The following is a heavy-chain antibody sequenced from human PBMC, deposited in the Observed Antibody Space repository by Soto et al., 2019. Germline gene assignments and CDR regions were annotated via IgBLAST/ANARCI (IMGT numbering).Heavy chain of an antibody. CDR1: GGLFSSFA. CDR3: ARDQGATTAFDY. Sequence: GASVKVSCKDSGGLFSSFAISWVRQAPGQGLEWMGWISAYNGNTNYAQKLQGRVTMTTDTSTTTAYMELRSLRSDDTAVYYCARDQGATTAFDYWGQGTLVTVSS. J-gene: IGHJ4*02. V-gene: IGHV1-18*01. D-gene: IGHD1-26*01. CDR2: ISAYNGNT.